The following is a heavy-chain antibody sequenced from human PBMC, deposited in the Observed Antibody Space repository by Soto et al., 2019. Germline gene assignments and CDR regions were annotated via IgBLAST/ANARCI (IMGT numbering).Heavy chain of an antibody. CDR2: TYYRSKWYN. CDR3: ARGGQVLLWFGELYSFDY. J-gene: IGHJ4*02. Sequence: SQTLSLTCAISGDSVSSNSAAWNWIRQSPSRGLEWLGRTYYRSKWYNDYAVSVKSRITINPDTSKNQFSLQLNSVTPEDTAVYYCARGGQVLLWFGELYSFDYWGQGTLVTVS. V-gene: IGHV6-1*01. D-gene: IGHD3-10*01. CDR1: GDSVSSNSAA.